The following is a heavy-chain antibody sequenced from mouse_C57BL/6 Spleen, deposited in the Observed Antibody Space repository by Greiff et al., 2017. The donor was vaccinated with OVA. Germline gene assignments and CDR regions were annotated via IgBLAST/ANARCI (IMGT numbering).Heavy chain of an antibody. CDR3: ARRGGEGNYAVSWFAY. D-gene: IGHD2-1*01. J-gene: IGHJ3*01. CDR2: IDPSDSYT. Sequence: VQLQQPGAELVMPGASVKLSCKASGYTFTSYWMHWVTQRPGQGLEWIGEIDPSDSYTNYNQKFKGKSTLTVDKSSSTAYMQRSSLTSEDSAVYYCARRGGEGNYAVSWFAYWGQGTLVTVSA. V-gene: IGHV1-69*01. CDR1: GYTFTSYW.